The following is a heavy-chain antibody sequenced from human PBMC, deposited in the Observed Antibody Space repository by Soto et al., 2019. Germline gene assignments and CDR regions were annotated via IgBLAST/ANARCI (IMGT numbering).Heavy chain of an antibody. V-gene: IGHV4-4*07. CDR1: GGSISSYY. CDR2: IYNSGRST. D-gene: IGHD1-26*01. CDR3: ARWAFGGIVX. Sequence: SETLSLTFSVSGGSISSYYWSWIRQPAGKGLEWILRIYNSGRSTNYNPSLKIRVTMSVDTSTNQFPLNLRFVTAADTAVYYCARWAFGGIVXWGQGTMLTVSX. J-gene: IGHJ4*02.